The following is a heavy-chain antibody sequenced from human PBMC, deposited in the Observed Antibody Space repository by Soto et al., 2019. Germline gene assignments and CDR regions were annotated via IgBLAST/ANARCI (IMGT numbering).Heavy chain of an antibody. J-gene: IGHJ4*02. D-gene: IGHD2-15*01. CDR3: AKTYCSGGSCPHAMFHFDY. CDR1: GFTFSSYG. Sequence: QVQLVESGGGVVQPGRSRRLSCAASGFTFSSYGMHWVRQAPGKGLEWVAVISYDGSNKYYADSVKGRFTISRDNSKNTLYLQMNSLRAEDTAVYYCAKTYCSGGSCPHAMFHFDYWGQGTLVTVSS. CDR2: ISYDGSNK. V-gene: IGHV3-30*18.